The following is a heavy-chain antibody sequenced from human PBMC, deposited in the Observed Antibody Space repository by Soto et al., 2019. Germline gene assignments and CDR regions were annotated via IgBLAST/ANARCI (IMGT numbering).Heavy chain of an antibody. CDR3: ARASKQTGYSSGWTQRGYFDY. J-gene: IGHJ4*02. CDR1: GGSISSGGYY. D-gene: IGHD6-19*01. CDR2: IYYSGST. Sequence: PSETLSLTCTVSGGSISSGGYYWSWIRQHPGKGLEWIGYIYYSGSTYYNPSLKSRVTISVDTSKNQFSLKLSSVTAADTAVYYCARASKQTGYSSGWTQRGYFDYWGQGTLVTVSS. V-gene: IGHV4-31*03.